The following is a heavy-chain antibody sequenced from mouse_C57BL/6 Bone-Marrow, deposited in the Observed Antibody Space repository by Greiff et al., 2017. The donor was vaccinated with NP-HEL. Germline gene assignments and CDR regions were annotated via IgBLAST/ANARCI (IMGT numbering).Heavy chain of an antibody. J-gene: IGHJ2*01. CDR3: AGGGNYVRY. V-gene: IGHV1-50*01. CDR1: GYTFTSYW. Sequence: VQLQQPGAELVKPGASVKLSCKASGYTFTSYWMQWVKQRPGQGLEWIGEIDPSDSYTNYNQKFKGKATLTLDTSSSTAYMQLSSLTSEDSAVYYCAGGGNYVRYWGQGTTLTVSS. CDR2: IDPSDSYT. D-gene: IGHD2-1*01.